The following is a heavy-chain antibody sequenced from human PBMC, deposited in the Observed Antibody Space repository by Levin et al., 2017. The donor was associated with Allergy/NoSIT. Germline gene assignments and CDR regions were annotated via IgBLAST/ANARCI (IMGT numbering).Heavy chain of an antibody. CDR3: ARDFYEHYYGSGSWVRSDYGMDV. D-gene: IGHD3-10*01. Sequence: ASVKVSCAASGFTFSSYWMSWVRQAPGKGLEWVANIKQDGSEKYYVDSVKGRFTISRDNAKNSLYLQMNSLRAEDTAVYYCARDFYEHYYGSGSWVRSDYGMDVWGQGTTVTVSS. CDR2: IKQDGSEK. J-gene: IGHJ6*02. V-gene: IGHV3-7*01. CDR1: GFTFSSYW.